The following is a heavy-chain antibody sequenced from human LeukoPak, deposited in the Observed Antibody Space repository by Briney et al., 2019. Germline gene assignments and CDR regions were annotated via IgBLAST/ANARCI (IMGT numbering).Heavy chain of an antibody. CDR2: IHPNSGKT. J-gene: IGHJ4*02. CDR3: ARGHYGGNRYFDI. Sequence: AASVKVSCKASGYTFRSYEINWVRQAPGQGLERVGWIHPNSGKTGYAQKFQGRVTMTRDTSTETAFMELSSLKFDDTAIFYCARGHYGGNRYFDIWGQGTLVTVSS. V-gene: IGHV1-8*01. CDR1: GYTFRSYE. D-gene: IGHD4-23*01.